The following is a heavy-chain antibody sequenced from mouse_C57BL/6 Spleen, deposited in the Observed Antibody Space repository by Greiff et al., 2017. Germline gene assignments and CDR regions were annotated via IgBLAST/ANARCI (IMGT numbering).Heavy chain of an antibody. CDR2: IYPGDGDT. D-gene: IGHD2-3*01. J-gene: IGHJ1*03. CDR3: ARWVDGYHWYFDV. CDR1: GYAFSSSW. Sequence: VQLQQSGPELVKPGASVKISCKASGYAFSSSWMNWVKQRPGKGLEWIGRIYPGDGDTNYNGKFKGKATLTADKSSSTAYMQLSSLTSEDSAVYFCARWVDGYHWYFDVWGTGTTVTVSS. V-gene: IGHV1-82*01.